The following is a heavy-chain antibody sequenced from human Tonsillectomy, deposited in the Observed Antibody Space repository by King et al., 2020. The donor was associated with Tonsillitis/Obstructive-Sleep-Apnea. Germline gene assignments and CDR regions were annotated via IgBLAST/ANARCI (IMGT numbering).Heavy chain of an antibody. CDR2: IKSKIDGGTA. D-gene: IGHD2-8*02. CDR1: GYIFSNAW. CDR3: STDPIVLVPSDYFFDY. Sequence: VQLVESGGDLVKPGGSLRLSCAASGYIFSNAWMSWVRQAPGKGLEWVGRIKSKIDGGTADYSAPVKGRFTISRDDSRNTLYLQMSSLKTEDTAVYFCSTDPIVLVPSDYFFDYWGQGTLVTVSS. J-gene: IGHJ4*02. V-gene: IGHV3-15*01.